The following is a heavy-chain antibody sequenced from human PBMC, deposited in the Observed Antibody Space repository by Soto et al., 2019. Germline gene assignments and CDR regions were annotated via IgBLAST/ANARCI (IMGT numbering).Heavy chain of an antibody. D-gene: IGHD2-2*01. J-gene: IGHJ4*02. CDR1: GFTFSSYW. CDR3: ARADIVAVPAARPRGLDYFDY. CDR2: IKQDGSEK. V-gene: IGHV3-7*01. Sequence: AGGSLRLSCAASGFTFSSYWMSWVRQAPGKGLEWVANIKQDGSEKYYVDSVKGRFTISRDNAKNSLYLQMNSLRAEDTAVYYCARADIVAVPAARPRGLDYFDYWGQGTLVTVSS.